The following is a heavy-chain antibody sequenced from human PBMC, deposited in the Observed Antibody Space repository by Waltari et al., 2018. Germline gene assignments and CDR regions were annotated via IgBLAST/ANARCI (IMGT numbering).Heavy chain of an antibody. CDR1: GGPISRSSYY. J-gene: IGHJ4*02. V-gene: IGHV4-39*01. D-gene: IGHD3-22*01. CDR2: IYYSGST. Sequence: QLQLQESGPGLVKPSETLSLTCTVSGGPISRSSYYWGWIRQPPGKGLEWIGSIYYSGSTYYNPSLKSRVTISVDTSKNQFSLKLSSVTAADTAVYYCASTVYYDSSGWTYYFDYWGQGTLVTVSS. CDR3: ASTVYYDSSGWTYYFDY.